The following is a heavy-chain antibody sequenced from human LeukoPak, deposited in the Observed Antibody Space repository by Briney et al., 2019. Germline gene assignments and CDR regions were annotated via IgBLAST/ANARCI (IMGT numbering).Heavy chain of an antibody. J-gene: IGHJ4*02. D-gene: IGHD1-26*01. CDR1: GGSISSYY. CDR2: IYYSGST. V-gene: IGHV4-59*08. CDR3: ARLVSVLLFDY. Sequence: SETLSLTCTVSGGSISSYYWSWIRQPPGKGLEWIGYIYYSGSTNYNPSLKSRVTISVDTSKNQFSLKLSSVTAADTAVYYCARLVSVLLFDYWGQGTLVTVSS.